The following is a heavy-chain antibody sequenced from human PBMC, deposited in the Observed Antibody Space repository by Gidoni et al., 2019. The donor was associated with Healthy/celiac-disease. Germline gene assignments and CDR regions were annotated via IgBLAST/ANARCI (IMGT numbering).Heavy chain of an antibody. CDR3: ARPPLPTEYYYMDV. CDR2: IEPSDSDT. CDR1: GYSFTSYW. D-gene: IGHD2-2*01. J-gene: IGHJ6*03. V-gene: IGHV5-10-1*01. Sequence: EVQLVQSGAEVKKPGESLRISCQGSGYSFTSYWISWVRQMPGKGLEWMGRIEPSDSDTNYCPSCQGHVTISADKSISTAYLHWSSRKASDTAMYYCARPPLPTEYYYMDVWGKGTTVTVSS.